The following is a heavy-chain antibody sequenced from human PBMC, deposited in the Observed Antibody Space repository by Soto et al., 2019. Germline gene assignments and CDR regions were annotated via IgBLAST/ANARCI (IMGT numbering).Heavy chain of an antibody. J-gene: IGHJ6*03. V-gene: IGHV1-3*01. D-gene: IGHD6-13*01. CDR1: GYTFTSYA. Sequence: ASVKVSCKASGYTFTSYAMHWVRQAPGQRLEWMGWINAGNGNTKYSQKFQGRVTITRDTSASTAYMELSSLRSEDTAVYYCARESGGNRIAAAGTPYYYYMDVWGKGTTVTVSS. CDR2: INAGNGNT. CDR3: ARESGGNRIAAAGTPYYYYMDV.